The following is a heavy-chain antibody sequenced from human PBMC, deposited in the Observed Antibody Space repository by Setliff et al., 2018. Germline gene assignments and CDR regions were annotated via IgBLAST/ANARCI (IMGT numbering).Heavy chain of an antibody. J-gene: IGHJ4*02. V-gene: IGHV4-59*01. CDR2: ISQTGTT. Sequence: SETLSLTCTVSGGPIISSFLSWIRQPPGKGLEWIGYISQTGTTNNNPTLKSRVSISIDTSKSLFSLKLRSVTAADTATYFCARGRVPYYWLQGTLVTVSS. CDR1: GGPIISSF. CDR3: ARGRVPYY.